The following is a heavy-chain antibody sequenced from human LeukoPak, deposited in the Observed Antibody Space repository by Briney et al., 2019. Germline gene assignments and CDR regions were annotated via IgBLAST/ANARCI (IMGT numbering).Heavy chain of an antibody. J-gene: IGHJ3*02. V-gene: IGHV3-48*03. Sequence: TGGSLRLSCAASGFTFSSCEMNWVRQAPGKGLEWVSYISSNGDTIYYADSVEGRFTISRDYAKNSLYLQMNSLRAEDTAAYYCVRGGCCLSTFCYLWNAFDIWGRGTMVTVSS. CDR2: ISSNGDTI. CDR3: VRGGCCLSTFCYLWNAFDI. CDR1: GFTFSSCE. D-gene: IGHD2-2*01.